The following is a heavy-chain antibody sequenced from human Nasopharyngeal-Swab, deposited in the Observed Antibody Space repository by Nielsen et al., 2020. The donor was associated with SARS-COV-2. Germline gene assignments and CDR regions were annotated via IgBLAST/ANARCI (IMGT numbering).Heavy chain of an antibody. V-gene: IGHV1-3*01. CDR2: INAGNGNT. J-gene: IGHJ4*02. Sequence: ASVKVSCKASGYTFTTYAMHWVRQAPGQRLEWMGWINAGNGNTKYSKKFQGRVTISRDTSASTAYMELSSLRSEDTAVYYCASSSLPYLLCGRDCYSDYWGQGTLVTVSS. D-gene: IGHD2-21*02. CDR3: ASSSLPYLLCGRDCYSDY. CDR1: GYTFTTYA.